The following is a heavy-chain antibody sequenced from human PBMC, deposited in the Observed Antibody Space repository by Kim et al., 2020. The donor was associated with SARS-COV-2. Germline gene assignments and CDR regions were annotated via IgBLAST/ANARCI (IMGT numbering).Heavy chain of an antibody. CDR3: ARLYPFDSSSWPNWFDP. CDR1: GYSFTSYW. Sequence: GESLKISCKGSGYSFTSYWIGWVRQMPGKGLEWMGIIYPGDSDTRYSPSFQGQVTISADKSISTAYLQWSSLKASDTAMYYCARLYPFDSSSWPNWFDPWGQGTLVTVSS. V-gene: IGHV5-51*01. J-gene: IGHJ5*02. D-gene: IGHD6-13*01. CDR2: IYPGDSDT.